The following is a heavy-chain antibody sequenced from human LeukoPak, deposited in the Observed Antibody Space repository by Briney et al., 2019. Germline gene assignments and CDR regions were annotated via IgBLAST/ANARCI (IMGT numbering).Heavy chain of an antibody. CDR1: GFTFSGYS. Sequence: GGSLRLSCAASGFTFSGYSMNWVRQAPGKGLEWVSSISSSSSYIYYADSVKGRFTISRDNAKNSLYLQMNSLRAEDTAVYYCARALDDFWSGFDYWGQGTLVTVSS. CDR2: ISSSSSYI. D-gene: IGHD3-3*01. V-gene: IGHV3-21*01. CDR3: ARALDDFWSGFDY. J-gene: IGHJ4*02.